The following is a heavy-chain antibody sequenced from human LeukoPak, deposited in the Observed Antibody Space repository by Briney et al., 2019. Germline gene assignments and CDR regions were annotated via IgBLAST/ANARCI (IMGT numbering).Heavy chain of an antibody. CDR1: GGSISSYY. V-gene: IGHV4-59*12. CDR2: IYYSGST. D-gene: IGHD3-3*01. J-gene: IGHJ4*02. CDR3: ARGRLGRTYYDFWSGYGDY. Sequence: PSETLSLTCTVSGGSISSYYWSWIRQPPGKGLEWIGYIYYSGSTNYNPSLKSRVTISVDTFKNQFSLKLSSVTAADTAVYYCARGRLGRTYYDFWSGYGDYWGQGTLVTVSS.